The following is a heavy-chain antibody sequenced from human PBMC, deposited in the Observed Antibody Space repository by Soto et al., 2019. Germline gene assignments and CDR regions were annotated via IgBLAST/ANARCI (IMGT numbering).Heavy chain of an antibody. J-gene: IGHJ2*01. CDR3: ARVPPFTVVIDWYFDL. CDR1: GGTFSSYA. V-gene: IGHV1-69*12. Sequence: QVQLVQSGAEVKKPGSSAKVSCKASGGTFSSYAISWVRQAPGQGLEWMGGIIPIFGTANYAQKFQGRVTITADESTSTAYMELRSLRSEDTAVYYCARVPPFTVVIDWYFDLWGRGTLVTVSS. CDR2: IIPIFGTA. D-gene: IGHD2-15*01.